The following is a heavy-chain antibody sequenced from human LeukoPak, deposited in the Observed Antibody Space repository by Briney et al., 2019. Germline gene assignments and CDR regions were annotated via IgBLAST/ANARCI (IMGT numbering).Heavy chain of an antibody. CDR2: MNPNSGNT. D-gene: IGHD1-1*01. CDR1: GFTFTSYD. Sequence: ASVKVSCKASGFTFTSYDINWVRQATGQGLEWMGWMNPNSGNTGYAQKFQGRVTMTRNTSISTAYMELSSLRSEDTAVYYCARGQYNWNDDPPDYWGQGTLVTVSS. J-gene: IGHJ4*02. CDR3: ARGQYNWNDDPPDY. V-gene: IGHV1-8*01.